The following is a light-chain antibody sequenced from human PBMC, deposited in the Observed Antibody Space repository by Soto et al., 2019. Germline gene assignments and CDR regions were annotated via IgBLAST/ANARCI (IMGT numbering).Light chain of an antibody. V-gene: IGKV3-11*01. CDR2: DAS. Sequence: EFVLTQSPATLSLSPGERATLSCRASRSVSNYLVWYQQKPGQAPRLLIYDASKRAPGVPARFSGSGSATDFTLTIDSLEPEDLGIYYCPQYDVWPVVTFGGGTKVEIK. CDR3: PQYDVWPVVT. J-gene: IGKJ4*02. CDR1: RSVSNY.